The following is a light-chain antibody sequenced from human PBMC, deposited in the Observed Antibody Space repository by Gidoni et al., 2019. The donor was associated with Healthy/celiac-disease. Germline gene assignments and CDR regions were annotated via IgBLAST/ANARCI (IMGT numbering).Light chain of an antibody. CDR3: QQSYITLYT. CDR1: QSISSY. J-gene: IGKJ2*01. Sequence: DIQMTLSPSSLSASVGYRVTITSRASQSISSYLNWYQQKPGKAAKLLIDAASSLQRWVPSRFSGSRSVTEFTLTNSSLQPEEFATDYCQQSYITLYTCGQG. V-gene: IGKV1-39*01. CDR2: AAS.